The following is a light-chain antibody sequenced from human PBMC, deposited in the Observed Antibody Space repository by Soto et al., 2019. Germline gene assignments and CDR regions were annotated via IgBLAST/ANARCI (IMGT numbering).Light chain of an antibody. CDR2: EVS. CDR1: SRDVGAYNY. V-gene: IGLV2-14*01. Sequence: QSVLTQAASVSGSPGQSITISCTGTSRDVGAYNYVSWYQQHPGKAPKLMIYEVSYRPSGVSNRFSGSKSGSTASLTISGLQAEDEADYFCSSYTSANTLVFGRGTKVTGL. J-gene: IGLJ6*01. CDR3: SSYTSANTLV.